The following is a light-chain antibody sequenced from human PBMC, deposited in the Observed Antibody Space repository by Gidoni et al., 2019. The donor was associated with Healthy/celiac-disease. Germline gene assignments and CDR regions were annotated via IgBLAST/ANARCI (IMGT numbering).Light chain of an antibody. J-gene: IGKJ5*01. V-gene: IGKV1-39*01. CDR3: QQSYSTPGGT. CDR2: AAS. CDR1: QSISSY. Sequence: DIQMTQSPSSLSASVGDRVTITCRASQSISSYLNWYQQKPGKAPKLLIYAASSLQSGVPSRFSGSGSGTDFTLTISSLQPEDFATYYCQQSYSTPGGTFGQGTRLETK.